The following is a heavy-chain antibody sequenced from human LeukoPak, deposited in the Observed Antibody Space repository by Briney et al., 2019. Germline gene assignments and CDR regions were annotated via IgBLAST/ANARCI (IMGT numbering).Heavy chain of an antibody. CDR1: GGSFSGYY. V-gene: IGHV4-34*01. J-gene: IGHJ4*02. CDR3: ARGRLWKYYFDY. CDR2: INHSGST. Sequence: PSETLSLTCAAYGGSFSGYYWSWIRQPPGKGLEWIGEINHSGSTNYNPSLKSRVAISVDTPKNQFSLKPNSVTAADTAVYYCARGRLWKYYFDYWGQGTLVTVSS. D-gene: IGHD3-10*01.